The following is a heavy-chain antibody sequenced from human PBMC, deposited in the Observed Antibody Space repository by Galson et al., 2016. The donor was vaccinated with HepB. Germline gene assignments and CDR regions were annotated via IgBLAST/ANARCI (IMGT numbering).Heavy chain of an antibody. D-gene: IGHD1-26*01. V-gene: IGHV4-59*02. CDR2: ISYRGST. Sequence: SETLSLTCNVSGASVKSYYWSWLRQPPGKGLEWIGYISYRGSTNYNPSLESRVTLSVDTSNNQFSLRLNSVTAADTAVYYCAKPIVGAVFHAFDIWGQGTMVTVSS. CDR3: AKPIVGAVFHAFDI. J-gene: IGHJ3*02. CDR1: GASVKSYY.